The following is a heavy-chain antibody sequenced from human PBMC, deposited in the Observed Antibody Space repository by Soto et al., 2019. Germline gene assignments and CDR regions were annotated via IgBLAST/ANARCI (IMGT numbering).Heavy chain of an antibody. D-gene: IGHD3-3*01. CDR1: GFTFSSYG. CDR2: ISYDGSNK. CDR3: AKGRPRITIFGVVGHYYYGMDV. J-gene: IGHJ6*02. Sequence: PGGSLRLSCATSGFTFSSYGMHWVRQAPGKGLEWVAVISYDGSNKYYADSVKGRFTISRDNSKNTLYLQMNSLRAEDTAVYYCAKGRPRITIFGVVGHYYYGMDVWAQGTTVPVSS. V-gene: IGHV3-30*18.